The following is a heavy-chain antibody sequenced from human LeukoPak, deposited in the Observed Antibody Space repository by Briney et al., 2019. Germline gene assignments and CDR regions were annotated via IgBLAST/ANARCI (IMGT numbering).Heavy chain of an antibody. CDR3: AKDPLIYGSGSYYFDY. D-gene: IGHD3-10*01. Sequence: WGSLRLSCATSGFTFSSYGLHWVRQAPGKGLEWVAFIRYDGSNADSVEGRFTISRDNSKNTLYLQMNSLRAEDTAVYYCAKDPLIYGSGSYYFDYWGQGTLVTVSS. J-gene: IGHJ4*02. CDR1: GFTFSSYG. CDR2: IRYDGS. V-gene: IGHV3-30*02.